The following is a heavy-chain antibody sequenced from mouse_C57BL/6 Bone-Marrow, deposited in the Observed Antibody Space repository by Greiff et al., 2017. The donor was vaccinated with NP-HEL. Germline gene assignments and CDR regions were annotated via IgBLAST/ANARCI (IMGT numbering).Heavy chain of an antibody. CDR2: INPNNGGT. D-gene: IGHD1-1*01. Sequence: VQLQQSGPELVKPGASVKISCKASGYTFTDYYMNWVKQSHGKSLEWIGDINPNNGGTSYNQKFKGKATLTVDKSSSTAYMELRSLTSEDSAVYYCARRVLRYTDYWGQGTTLTVSS. CDR3: ARRVLRYTDY. CDR1: GYTFTDYY. V-gene: IGHV1-26*01. J-gene: IGHJ2*01.